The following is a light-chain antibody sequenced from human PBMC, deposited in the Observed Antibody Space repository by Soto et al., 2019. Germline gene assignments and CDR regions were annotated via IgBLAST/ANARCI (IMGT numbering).Light chain of an antibody. CDR2: YIS. V-gene: IGKV3-15*01. CDR3: QQHSQWPIT. J-gene: IGKJ5*01. CDR1: QTIGRN. Sequence: EIVMTQSPGTLSLSPGETATLSCRASQTIGRNYLARYQQKPGQAPRLLIYYISTRAADIPARFSGSGSGTDFTLTISSLQSEDSGVYYCQQHSQWPITFGQGTRLEIK.